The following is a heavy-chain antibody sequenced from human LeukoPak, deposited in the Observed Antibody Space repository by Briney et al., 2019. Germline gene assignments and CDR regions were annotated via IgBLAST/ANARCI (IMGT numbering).Heavy chain of an antibody. CDR3: ANSYDILTGYYSGGY. Sequence: GGSLRLSCAASGFTFDDYAMHWVRHAPGKGLEWVSAISGSGGSTYYADSVKGRFTISRDNSKNTLYLQMNSLRAEDTAVYYCANSYDILTGYYSGGYWGQGTLVTVSS. CDR2: ISGSGGST. V-gene: IGHV3-23*01. D-gene: IGHD3-9*01. CDR1: GFTFDDYA. J-gene: IGHJ4*02.